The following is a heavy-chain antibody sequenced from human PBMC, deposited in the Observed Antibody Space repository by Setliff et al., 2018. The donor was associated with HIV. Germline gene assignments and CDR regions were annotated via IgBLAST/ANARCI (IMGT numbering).Heavy chain of an antibody. CDR2: TFHTGYT. CDR3: ARELLRSWDGSENSYKPYYFDY. J-gene: IGHJ4*02. CDR1: GGSFSAYY. D-gene: IGHD3-10*01. V-gene: IGHV4-34*12. Sequence: ASETLSLTCAVYGGSFSAYYWSWIRQSPEMGLEWIGYTFHTGYTYYNPSLKSRIIISVDLSKNQLSLELTSVTAADTAIYYCARELLRSWDGSENSYKPYYFDYWGQGTLVTVSS.